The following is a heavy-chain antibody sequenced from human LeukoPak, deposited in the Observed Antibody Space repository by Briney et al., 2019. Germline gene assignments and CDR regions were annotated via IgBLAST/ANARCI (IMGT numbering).Heavy chain of an antibody. D-gene: IGHD6-13*01. Sequence: SVKVSCKASGGTFSSYAISWVRQAPGQGLEWMGGIIPIFGTANYAQKFQGRVTITTDESTSTAYMELSSLRSEGTAVYYCARDTQYSSSWYGFDYWGQGTLVTVSS. CDR3: ARDTQYSSSWYGFDY. CDR1: GGTFSSYA. V-gene: IGHV1-69*05. CDR2: IIPIFGTA. J-gene: IGHJ4*02.